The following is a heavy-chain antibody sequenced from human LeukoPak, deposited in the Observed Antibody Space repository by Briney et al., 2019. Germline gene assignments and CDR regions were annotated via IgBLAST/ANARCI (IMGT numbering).Heavy chain of an antibody. J-gene: IGHJ4*02. D-gene: IGHD4/OR15-4a*01. CDR2: IIPIFVTA. Sequence: SVKVSCKASGGTFSSYAISWVRQAPGQGLEWMGGIIPIFVTANYAQKFQGRVTITADESTSTAYMELSSLRSEDTAVYYCARDIANPYPYYFDYWGQGTLVTVSS. V-gene: IGHV1-69*13. CDR3: ARDIANPYPYYFDY. CDR1: GGTFSSYA.